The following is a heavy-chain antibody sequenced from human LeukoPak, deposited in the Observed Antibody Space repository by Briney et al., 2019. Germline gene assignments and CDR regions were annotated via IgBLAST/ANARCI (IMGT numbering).Heavy chain of an antibody. Sequence: GGSLRLSCAASGFTVSNNYMSWVRQAPGKGLEWVSVIYSGGSTYYADPVKGRFTISRDNSKNTLYLQMNSLRPEDTAVYYCARESVGYCSTSICPSWFDPWGQGTLVTVSS. CDR1: GFTVSNNY. CDR2: IYSGGST. D-gene: IGHD2-2*01. J-gene: IGHJ5*02. CDR3: ARESVGYCSTSICPSWFDP. V-gene: IGHV3-66*01.